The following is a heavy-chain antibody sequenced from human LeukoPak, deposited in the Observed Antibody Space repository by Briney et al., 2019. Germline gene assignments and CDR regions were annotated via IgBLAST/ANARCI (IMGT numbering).Heavy chain of an antibody. CDR3: ARDLAYYDILTGKYGYYFDY. D-gene: IGHD3-9*01. J-gene: IGHJ4*02. CDR1: GGSFSGYY. V-gene: IGHV4-34*01. Sequence: SSETLSLTCAVYGGSFSGYYWSWIRQPPGKGLEWIGEINHSGSTNYNPSLKSRVTISVDTSKNQFSLKLSSVTAADTAVYYCARDLAYYDILTGKYGYYFDYWGQGTLVTVSS. CDR2: INHSGST.